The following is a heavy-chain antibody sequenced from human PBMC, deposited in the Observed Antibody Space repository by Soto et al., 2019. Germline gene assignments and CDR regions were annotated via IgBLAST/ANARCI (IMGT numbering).Heavy chain of an antibody. Sequence: GASVKVSCKASGYTFTSYTIHWVRQAPGQGLEWMGWINAYNGNTNYAQNLQGRLTLTTDTSTTTAYMELRSLRSNDTAIYYCAMVDVYVTPSPQDVWGQGTTVTVSS. V-gene: IGHV1-18*01. J-gene: IGHJ6*02. CDR2: INAYNGNT. CDR1: GYTFTSYT. D-gene: IGHD3-16*01. CDR3: AMVDVYVTPSPQDV.